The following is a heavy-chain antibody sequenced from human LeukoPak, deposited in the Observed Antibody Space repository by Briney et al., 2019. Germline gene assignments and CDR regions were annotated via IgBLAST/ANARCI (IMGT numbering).Heavy chain of an antibody. J-gene: IGHJ4*02. D-gene: IGHD3-10*01. CDR1: GFTFDDYT. Sequence: GGSLRLSCAASGFTFDDYTMHWVRQAPGKGLEWVSLISWDGGSTYYADSVKGRFTISRDNSKNSLYLQMNSLRTEDTALYYCAKDILSGLVRGVGFDYWGQGTLVTVSS. V-gene: IGHV3-43*01. CDR3: AKDILSGLVRGVGFDY. CDR2: ISWDGGST.